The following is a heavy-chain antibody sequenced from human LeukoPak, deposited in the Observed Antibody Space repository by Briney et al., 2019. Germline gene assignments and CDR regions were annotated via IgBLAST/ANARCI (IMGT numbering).Heavy chain of an antibody. CDR1: GGSISSYY. V-gene: IGHV4-59*01. D-gene: IGHD3-9*01. J-gene: IGHJ4*02. Sequence: PSETLSLTCTVSGGSISSYYWSWIRQPPGKGLEWIGYIYYSGSTNYNPSLKSRVTISVDTSKNQFSLKLSSVTAADTAVYYCARARPYHGILTVYYDYFDYWGQGTLVTVSS. CDR3: ARARPYHGILTVYYDYFDY. CDR2: IYYSGST.